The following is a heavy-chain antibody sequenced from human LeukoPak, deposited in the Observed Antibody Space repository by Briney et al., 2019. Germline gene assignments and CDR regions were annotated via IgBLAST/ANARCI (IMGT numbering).Heavy chain of an antibody. Sequence: SETLSLTCAVYGGSFSGYYWSWIRQPPGKGLEWIGDINHSGSTNYNPSLKSRVTISVDTSKNQFSLKLSSVTAADTAVYYCARGRYFDWLLSYYFDYWGQGTLVTVSS. CDR1: GGSFSGYY. J-gene: IGHJ4*02. V-gene: IGHV4-34*01. D-gene: IGHD3-9*01. CDR3: ARGRYFDWLLSYYFDY. CDR2: INHSGST.